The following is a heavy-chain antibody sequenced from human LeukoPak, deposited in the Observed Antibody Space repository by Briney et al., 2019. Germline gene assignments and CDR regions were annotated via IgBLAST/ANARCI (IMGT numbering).Heavy chain of an antibody. V-gene: IGHV4-34*01. CDR1: GGSFSGYH. Sequence: SETLSLTCAVYGGSFSGYHWSWIRQPPGKGLEWIGEINHSGSTNYNPSLKSRVTISVDTSKNQFSLKLSSVTAADTAVYYCARYIVVVPAAIGNWFDPWGQGTLVTVSS. D-gene: IGHD2-2*01. CDR2: INHSGST. J-gene: IGHJ5*02. CDR3: ARYIVVVPAAIGNWFDP.